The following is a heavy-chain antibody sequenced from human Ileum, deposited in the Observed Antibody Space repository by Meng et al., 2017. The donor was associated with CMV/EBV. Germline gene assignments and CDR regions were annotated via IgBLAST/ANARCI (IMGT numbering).Heavy chain of an antibody. D-gene: IGHD4-17*01. CDR1: GGSISSGGYY. Sequence: LSLTFTVSGGSISSGGYYWSWICQHPGKGLEWIGYIYYSGSTYYNPSLKSRVTISVDTSKNQFSLKLSSVTAADTAVYYCARAGEGSWGQGTLVTVSS. V-gene: IGHV4-31*03. CDR3: ARAGEGS. J-gene: IGHJ5*02. CDR2: IYYSGST.